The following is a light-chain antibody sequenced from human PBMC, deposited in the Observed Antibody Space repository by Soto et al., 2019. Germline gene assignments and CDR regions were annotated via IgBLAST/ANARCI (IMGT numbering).Light chain of an antibody. J-gene: IGKJ3*01. CDR2: DAS. V-gene: IGKV3-11*01. Sequence: EIVFTQSPATLSLSPGERATLSCRASQSVSSYLAWYQQKPGQAPRLLIYDASNRATGIPARFSGSGSGTDFTLTIRSLEPEDFAVYYGQQRSNWPQFTFGPGTKVDIK. CDR3: QQRSNWPQFT. CDR1: QSVSSY.